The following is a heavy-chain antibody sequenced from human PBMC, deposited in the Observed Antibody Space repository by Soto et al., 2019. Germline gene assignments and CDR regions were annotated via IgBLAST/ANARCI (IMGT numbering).Heavy chain of an antibody. D-gene: IGHD3-16*01. V-gene: IGHV4-61*01. CDR1: GGSVSSGSYH. J-gene: IGHJ6*02. CDR3: ARDNMRARDGMDV. Sequence: SETLSLTCTVSGGSVSSGSYHWTWIRQPPGKGLEWIGYIYYSGSTNYNPSLKSRVTISVDTSKNQFSLKLSPVTAADTAVYYCARDNMRARDGMDVWGQGTTVTVSS. CDR2: IYYSGST.